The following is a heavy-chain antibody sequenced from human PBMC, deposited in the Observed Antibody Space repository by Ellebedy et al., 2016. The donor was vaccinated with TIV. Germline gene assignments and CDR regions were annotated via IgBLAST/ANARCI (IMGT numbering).Heavy chain of an antibody. V-gene: IGHV1-69*13. J-gene: IGHJ6*02. CDR1: GGSFGNHA. Sequence: SVKVSCXASGGSFGNHAVSWVRQAPGQRPEWMGAIVPMYDVPNYALKFQGRIAITVDESRSTAYMELTGLKSDDTAVYYCTRHPNEFYFHFGMDVWGQGTTVIVSS. D-gene: IGHD2/OR15-2a*01. CDR3: TRHPNEFYFHFGMDV. CDR2: IVPMYDVP.